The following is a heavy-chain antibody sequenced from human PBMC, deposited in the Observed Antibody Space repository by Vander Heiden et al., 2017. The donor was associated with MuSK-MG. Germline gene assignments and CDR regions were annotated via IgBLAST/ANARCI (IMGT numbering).Heavy chain of an antibody. V-gene: IGHV3-23*01. Sequence: EVQLLESGGGLVQPGGSLRLSCAASGFTFSSYAMSWVRQAPGKGLEWVSAISGSGGSTYYADSVKGRFTISRDNSKNTLYLQMNSLRAEDTAVYYCAKSKRIFGVVSLYYYYMDVWGKGTTVTVSS. CDR3: AKSKRIFGVVSLYYYYMDV. CDR1: GFTFSSYA. D-gene: IGHD3-3*01. J-gene: IGHJ6*03. CDR2: ISGSGGST.